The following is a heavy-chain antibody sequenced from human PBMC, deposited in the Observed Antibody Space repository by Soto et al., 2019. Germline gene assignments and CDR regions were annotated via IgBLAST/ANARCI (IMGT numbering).Heavy chain of an antibody. D-gene: IGHD3-3*01. CDR1: GFTFSSYG. V-gene: IGHV3-30*18. CDR2: ISYDGSNK. CDR3: AKSPIYGSYAFDI. J-gene: IGHJ3*02. Sequence: GGSLRLSCAASGFTFSSYGMHWVRQAPGKGLEWVAVISYDGSNKYYADSVKGRFTISRDNSKNTLYLQMNSLRAEDTAVYYCAKSPIYGSYAFDIWGQGTMVTVSS.